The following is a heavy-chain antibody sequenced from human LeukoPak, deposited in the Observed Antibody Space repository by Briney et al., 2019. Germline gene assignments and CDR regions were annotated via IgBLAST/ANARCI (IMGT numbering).Heavy chain of an antibody. CDR1: GYTFTSYY. V-gene: IGHV1-2*02. D-gene: IGHD6-13*01. J-gene: IGHJ5*02. CDR3: ARADYSSSWYSSWFDP. CDR2: INPNSGGT. Sequence: ASVKVSCKASGYTFTSYYMHWVRQAPGQGLEWMGWINPNSGGTNYAQKFQGRVTMTRDTSISTAYMELSRLRSDDTAVYYCARADYSSSWYSSWFDPWGQGTLVTVSS.